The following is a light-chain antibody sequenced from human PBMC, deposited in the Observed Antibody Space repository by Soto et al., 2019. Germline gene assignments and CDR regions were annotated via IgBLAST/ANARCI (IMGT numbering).Light chain of an antibody. CDR3: QQYNSYS. CDR1: QSISSW. J-gene: IGKJ1*01. V-gene: IGKV1-5*01. CDR2: DAS. Sequence: DIQMTQSPSTLSASVGDRVTITCRASQSISSWLAWYQQKPGKAPKLLIYDASSLESGVPSRFSGSGSGTEFTLTISSMQPDDFATSYCQQYNSYSFGQGTKVDIK.